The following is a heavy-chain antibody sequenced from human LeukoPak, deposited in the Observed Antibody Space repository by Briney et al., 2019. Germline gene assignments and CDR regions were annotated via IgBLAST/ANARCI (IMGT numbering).Heavy chain of an antibody. CDR3: ARAKSFVDTAYKN. J-gene: IGHJ4*02. CDR1: GYTFNGHY. CDR2: INPNSGGT. D-gene: IGHD5-18*01. Sequence: SVKVSCKASGYTFNGHYMHWVRQAPGQGLEWMGWINPNSGGTNYAQKFQGRVTMARDMSTSTVYMELSSLRSEDTAVYYCARAKSFVDTAYKNWGQGTLVTVSS. V-gene: IGHV1-2*02.